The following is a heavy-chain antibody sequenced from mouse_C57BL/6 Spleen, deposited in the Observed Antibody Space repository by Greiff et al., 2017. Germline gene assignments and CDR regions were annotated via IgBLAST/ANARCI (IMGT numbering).Heavy chain of an antibody. CDR3: ASFPDY. CDR2: ISSGGSYT. Sequence: EVQLVESGGDLVKPGGSLKLSCAASGFTFSSYGMSWVRQTPDKRLEWVATISSGGSYTYYPDSVKGRFTISRDNAKNTLYLQMSSPKSEDTAMYYCASFPDYWGQGTTLTVSS. J-gene: IGHJ2*01. CDR1: GFTFSSYG. V-gene: IGHV5-6*01.